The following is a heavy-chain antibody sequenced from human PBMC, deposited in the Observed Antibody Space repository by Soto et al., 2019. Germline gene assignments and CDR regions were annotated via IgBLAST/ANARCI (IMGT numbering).Heavy chain of an antibody. Sequence: GGSLRLSCAGSGFNFTDYNMNWVRQAPGKGLEWVSSISSTGRYIYYGDSVRGRITVSRDNGKNSLFLQMNNLGAEDTAVYYCAREKCSSNNCYLVGYYDLDVWGQGTTVTVSS. V-gene: IGHV3-21*01. J-gene: IGHJ6*02. CDR1: GFNFTDYN. CDR3: AREKCSSNNCYLVGYYDLDV. CDR2: ISSTGRYI. D-gene: IGHD2-2*01.